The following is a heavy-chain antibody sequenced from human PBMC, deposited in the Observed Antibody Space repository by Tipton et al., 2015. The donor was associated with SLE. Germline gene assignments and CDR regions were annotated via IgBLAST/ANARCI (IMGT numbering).Heavy chain of an antibody. CDR2: INHSGST. CDR3: ARARYNWNPSDFDY. D-gene: IGHD1-20*01. CDR1: GGSFSGYY. Sequence: TLSLTCAVYGGSFSGYYWSWIRQPPGKGLEWIGEINHSGSTNYNPSLKSRVTISVDTSKNQFSLKLSSVTAADTAVYYCARARYNWNPSDFDYWGQGTLVTASS. J-gene: IGHJ4*02. V-gene: IGHV4-34*01.